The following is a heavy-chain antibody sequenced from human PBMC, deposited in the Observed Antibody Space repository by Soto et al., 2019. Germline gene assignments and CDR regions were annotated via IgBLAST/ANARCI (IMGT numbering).Heavy chain of an antibody. CDR2: ISGSGGST. CDR3: AKEAHGDCRSSTSCSKQFDY. Sequence: GGSLRLSCAASGFTFSSYAMSWVRQAPGKGLEWVSAISGSGGSTYYADSVKGRFTISRDNSKNTLYLQMNSLRAEDTAVYYCAKEAHGDCRSSTSCSKQFDYWGQGTLVTVSS. CDR1: GFTFSSYA. J-gene: IGHJ4*02. V-gene: IGHV3-23*01. D-gene: IGHD2-2*01.